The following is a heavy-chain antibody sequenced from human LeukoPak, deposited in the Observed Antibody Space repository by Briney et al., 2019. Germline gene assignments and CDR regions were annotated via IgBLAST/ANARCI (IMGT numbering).Heavy chain of an antibody. V-gene: IGHV3-53*01. CDR3: GGGGDYYDSRGYYSIPHY. CDR2: IYSGGST. CDR1: GFTVSSNY. D-gene: IGHD3-22*01. J-gene: IGHJ4*02. Sequence: PGGSLGLSRAASGFTVSSNYMSWVRQAPGKGLEWVSVIYSGGSTYYEDSVKGRFTISRDNSKNTLYLQRNSLRAEDSAVYYCGGGGDYYDSRGYYSIPHYWDQGTLVTVSS.